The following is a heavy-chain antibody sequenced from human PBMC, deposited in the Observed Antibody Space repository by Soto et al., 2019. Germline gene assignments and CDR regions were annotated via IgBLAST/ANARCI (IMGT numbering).Heavy chain of an antibody. D-gene: IGHD5-12*01. CDR2: ISAYNGNT. J-gene: IGHJ6*02. CDR3: ARQRNPGYDYGYYYYGMDV. CDR1: GYTFTSYG. Sequence: QVQLVQSGAEVKKPGASVKVSCKASGYTFTSYGISWVRQAPGQGLEWMGWISAYNGNTNYVQKLQGRVTMTTDTSTSTAYMELRSLRSDDTAVYYCARQRNPGYDYGYYYYGMDVWGQGTTVTVSS. V-gene: IGHV1-18*01.